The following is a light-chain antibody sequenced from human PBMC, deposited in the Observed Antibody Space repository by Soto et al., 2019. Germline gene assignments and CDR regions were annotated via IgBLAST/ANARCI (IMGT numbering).Light chain of an antibody. J-gene: IGLJ2*01. V-gene: IGLV3-21*04. CDR1: NIVRKN. Sequence: SYELTQPPSMSVAPGETATMTCAANNIVRKNVHWYQQKPGQAPVLVIYYDRDRPSGIPERFSGSNSGNTATLTISRVEAWDEADYYCQVWDSSSDHPVFGGGTKLTVL. CDR3: QVWDSSSDHPV. CDR2: YDR.